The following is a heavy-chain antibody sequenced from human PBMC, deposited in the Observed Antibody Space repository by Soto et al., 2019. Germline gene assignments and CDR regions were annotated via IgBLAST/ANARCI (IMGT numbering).Heavy chain of an antibody. Sequence: ASVKVSCKASGCTFTGYYMHWVRQAPGQGLEWMGWINPNSGGTNYAQKFQGRVTMTRDTSISTAYMELSRLRSDDTAVYYCARVLIAANYYYYGMDVWGQGTTVTVSS. CDR3: ARVLIAANYYYYGMDV. CDR1: GCTFTGYY. J-gene: IGHJ6*02. D-gene: IGHD6-6*01. V-gene: IGHV1-2*02. CDR2: INPNSGGT.